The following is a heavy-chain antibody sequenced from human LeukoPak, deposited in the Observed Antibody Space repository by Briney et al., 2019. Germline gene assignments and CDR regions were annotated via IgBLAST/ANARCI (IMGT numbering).Heavy chain of an antibody. CDR1: GFTFDDYA. J-gene: IGHJ5*02. V-gene: IGHV3-9*01. Sequence: PGRSLRLSCAASGFTFDDYAMHWVRQAPGKGLEWVSGISWNSGSIGYADSVKGRFTISRDNAKNSLYLQMNSLRAEDTAVYYCAVHSSRGEEYNWFDPWGQGTLVTVSS. CDR3: AVHSSRGEEYNWFDP. D-gene: IGHD6-13*01. CDR2: ISWNSGSI.